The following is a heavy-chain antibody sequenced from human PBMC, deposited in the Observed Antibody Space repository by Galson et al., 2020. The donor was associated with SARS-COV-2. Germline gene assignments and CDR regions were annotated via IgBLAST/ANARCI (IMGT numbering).Heavy chain of an antibody. CDR3: ARHSRPITMYYFDF. Sequence: GKGLEWVSVTYSSGYTIYADSVEGRFTISRDSSKNTLYLQMNSLRAEDTAVYYCARHSRPITMYYFDFWGQGTLVTVSA. D-gene: IGHD3-10*02. V-gene: IGHV3-53*01. CDR2: TYSSGYT. J-gene: IGHJ4*02.